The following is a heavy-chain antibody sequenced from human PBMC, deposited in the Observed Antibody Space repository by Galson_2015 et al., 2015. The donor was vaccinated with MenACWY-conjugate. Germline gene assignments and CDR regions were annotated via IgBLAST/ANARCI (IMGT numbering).Heavy chain of an antibody. V-gene: IGHV3-48*03. Sequence: LRLSCAASGFTFRNHGLNWVRQAPGKGLEWLSYISSSGSTIYYADSLKGRFTISRDNAKNSLYLQMKSLRPEDTAVFYCARDLSSVWYSALDFWGQGTLVTVSS. CDR1: GFTFRNHG. J-gene: IGHJ3*01. CDR2: ISSSGSTI. D-gene: IGHD6-13*01. CDR3: ARDLSSVWYSALDF.